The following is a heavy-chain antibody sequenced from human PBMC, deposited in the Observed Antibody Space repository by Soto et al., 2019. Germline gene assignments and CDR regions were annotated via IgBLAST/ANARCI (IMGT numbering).Heavy chain of an antibody. J-gene: IGHJ6*02. Sequence: SETLSLTSTVSGGSVSSGSYYWSWIRQPPGKGLEWIGYIYYSGSTNYNPSLKSRVTISVDTSKNQFSLKLSSVTAADTAVYYCARGPEYSSSWYFYYGMDVWGQGTTVTVSS. D-gene: IGHD6-13*01. CDR3: ARGPEYSSSWYFYYGMDV. CDR1: GGSVSSGSYY. V-gene: IGHV4-61*01. CDR2: IYYSGST.